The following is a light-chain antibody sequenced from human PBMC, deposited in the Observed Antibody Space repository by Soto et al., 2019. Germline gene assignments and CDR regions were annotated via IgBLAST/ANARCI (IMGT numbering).Light chain of an antibody. Sequence: DIQMTQSPSTLSASVGDRVTITCRASQSISSWLAWYQQKPGKAPKLLIYKASSLESGVPSRFSGSGSGREFTLTISSLQPDDFATYYCQQYNSYWTFGQGTKV. CDR1: QSISSW. CDR3: QQYNSYWT. J-gene: IGKJ1*01. V-gene: IGKV1-5*03. CDR2: KAS.